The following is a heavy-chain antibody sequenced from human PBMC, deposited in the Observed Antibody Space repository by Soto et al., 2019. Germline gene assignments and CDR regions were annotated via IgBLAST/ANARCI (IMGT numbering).Heavy chain of an antibody. CDR3: ASPKSAGDALRDRYFDF. CDR2: ISPYNGCR. Sequence: ASVKVSCKASGYSFSSYGISWVRRAPGQGIEWMGWISPYNGCRQFVQRFQGRVTMTTDTSTRTAYLELRRLQSDDTAVYYCASPKSAGDALRDRYFDFWGRGTLVTVSS. J-gene: IGHJ2*01. D-gene: IGHD6-13*01. CDR1: GYSFSSYG. V-gene: IGHV1-18*01.